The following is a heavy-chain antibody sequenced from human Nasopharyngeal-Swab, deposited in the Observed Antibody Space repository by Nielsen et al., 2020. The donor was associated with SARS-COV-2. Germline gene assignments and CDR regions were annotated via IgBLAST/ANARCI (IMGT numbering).Heavy chain of an antibody. D-gene: IGHD3-3*01. CDR3: ARDGLDYDFWSAYFMDV. Sequence: GGSLRLSCAASRFNFSIYSMNWVHQAPGKGLEWVSYISRSSSNIYYADSVKGRFTISRDNAKNSLYLQMNSLRAEDTAVYYCARDGLDYDFWSAYFMDVWGQGTTVTVSS. CDR1: RFNFSIYS. CDR2: ISRSSSNI. V-gene: IGHV3-48*04. J-gene: IGHJ6*02.